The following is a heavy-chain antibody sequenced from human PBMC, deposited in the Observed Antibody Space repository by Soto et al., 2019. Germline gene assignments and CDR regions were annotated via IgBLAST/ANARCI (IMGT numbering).Heavy chain of an antibody. V-gene: IGHV3-21*01. Sequence: GGSLRLSCAASGFTFSSYNMNWVRQAPGKGLEWVSSISSSSSYIYYADSVKGRFTISRDNAKNSLYLQMNSLRDEDTAVYYCARDGKDYDSSGYLGPFGPWGQGTLVTVSS. CDR3: ARDGKDYDSSGYLGPFGP. CDR2: ISSSSSYI. J-gene: IGHJ5*02. CDR1: GFTFSSYN. D-gene: IGHD3-22*01.